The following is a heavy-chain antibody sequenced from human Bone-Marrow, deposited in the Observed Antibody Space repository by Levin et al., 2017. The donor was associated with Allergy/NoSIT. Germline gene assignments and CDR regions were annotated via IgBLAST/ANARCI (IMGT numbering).Heavy chain of an antibody. CDR1: GGRFSNYA. V-gene: IGHV1-69*13. D-gene: IGHD3-10*01. CDR3: ARARDGYYGSGSFDF. CDR2: IIPAFGST. J-gene: IGHJ4*02. Sequence: SVKVSCKASGGRFSNYAISWVRQAPGQGLEWMGGIIPAFGSTNYAQKFQGRVTIIADESTSTAYMELRSLRSEDTAVYYCARARDGYYGSGSFDFWGQGTLLTVSS.